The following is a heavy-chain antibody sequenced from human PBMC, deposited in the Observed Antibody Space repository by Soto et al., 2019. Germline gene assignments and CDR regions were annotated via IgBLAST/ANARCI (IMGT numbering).Heavy chain of an antibody. CDR2: ISGSGDST. CDR1: GFTFSSYA. Sequence: EVQLLEAGGGLVQPGGSLRLSCAASGFTFSSYAMRWGRQAPVKGLEWVSAISGSGDSTYYADSVKGRFTISRDNSKNTLDLQMNSLRAEDTAVYYCARRGSGSYYDYWGQGTLVTVSS. J-gene: IGHJ4*02. V-gene: IGHV3-23*01. D-gene: IGHD1-26*01. CDR3: ARRGSGSYYDY.